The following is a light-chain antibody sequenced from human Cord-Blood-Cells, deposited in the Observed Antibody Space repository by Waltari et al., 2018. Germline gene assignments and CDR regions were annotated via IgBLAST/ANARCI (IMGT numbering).Light chain of an antibody. J-gene: IGKJ2*01. V-gene: IGKV1-39*01. CDR1: QSISSY. CDR3: QQSYSTPYT. Sequence: DIQMTQSPSSLSASVGDRVTTTRRASQSISSYVNWYQQKPGKAPKRLIYAASSLQSGVTSSFSGSGSGTDFTLTIIRLQPEDFATYYCQQSYSTPYTFGQGTRLEIK. CDR2: AAS.